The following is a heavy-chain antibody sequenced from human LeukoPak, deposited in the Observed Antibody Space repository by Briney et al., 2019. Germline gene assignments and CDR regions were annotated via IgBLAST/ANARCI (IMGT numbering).Heavy chain of an antibody. CDR3: ARDGGPVQFDP. V-gene: IGHV3-33*01. D-gene: IGHD2-15*01. Sequence: GGSLRLSCAASGFTFGSYGMHWVRQAPGKGLEWVAVIWYDGSNKYYADSVKGRFTISRDNSKNTLDLQMNSLRSDDTAVYYCARDGGPVQFDPWGQGTLVTVSS. J-gene: IGHJ5*02. CDR2: IWYDGSNK. CDR1: GFTFGSYG.